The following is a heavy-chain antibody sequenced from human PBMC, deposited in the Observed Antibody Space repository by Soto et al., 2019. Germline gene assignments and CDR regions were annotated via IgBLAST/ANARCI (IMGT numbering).Heavy chain of an antibody. V-gene: IGHV3-30*19. Sequence: QVQLVEFGGGVVQPGGSLSLSCAASGFRFSGHGMHWVRQAPGKGLEWVTFIGFDGTKKDYIDSVKGRFTVSRDNSRNTLSLQMNSLRAEDTAVYFCARFTGTGSDTQVRLDSWGQGILVTVSS. D-gene: IGHD3-10*01. CDR3: ARFTGTGSDTQVRLDS. CDR2: IGFDGTKK. CDR1: GFRFSGHG. J-gene: IGHJ4*02.